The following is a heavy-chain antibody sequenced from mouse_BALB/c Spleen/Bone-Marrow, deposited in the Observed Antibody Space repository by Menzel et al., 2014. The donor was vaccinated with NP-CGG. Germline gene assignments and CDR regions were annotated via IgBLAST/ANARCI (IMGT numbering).Heavy chain of an antibody. D-gene: IGHD2-14*01. J-gene: IGHJ1*01. CDR3: ASYRYGWYFDV. CDR1: GLNIKDTY. V-gene: IGHV14-3*02. Sequence: EVQLQQSGAELVKPGASVKLSCTASGLNIKDTYLHWVKQRPEQGLDWIGRIDPAIFTKYDPKFQGKATITADTSSNTAYLHLSSLTSEDTAVYYCASYRYGWYFDVWGAGTTVTASS. CDR2: IDPAIFT.